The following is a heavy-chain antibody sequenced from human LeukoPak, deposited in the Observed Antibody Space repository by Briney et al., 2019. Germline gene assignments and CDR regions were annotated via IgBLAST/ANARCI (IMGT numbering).Heavy chain of an antibody. Sequence: ASVKVSCKASGYTFTGYGIGWVRQAPGQGLEWMGWISACNGNTNYAQKLQRRVTMTTDTSTSTAYMELRSLRSDDTAVYYCARDHPNYDSSGYFNYWGQGTLVTVSS. CDR1: GYTFTGYG. V-gene: IGHV1-18*01. J-gene: IGHJ4*02. D-gene: IGHD3-22*01. CDR3: ARDHPNYDSSGYFNY. CDR2: ISACNGNT.